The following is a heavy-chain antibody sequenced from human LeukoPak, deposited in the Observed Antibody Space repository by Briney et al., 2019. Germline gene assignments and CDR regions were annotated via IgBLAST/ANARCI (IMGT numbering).Heavy chain of an antibody. V-gene: IGHV3-30*02. D-gene: IGHD2-8*02. CDR2: IRDDGSNK. CDR1: AFTFSTYG. CDR3: ARDNWSCIAFYFDY. J-gene: IGHJ4*02. Sequence: GGSLRLSCAASAFTFSTYGMHWVRQTPGKGLEWVAFIRDDGSNKYYADSVKGRFTISRDNAKNSLYLQMNRLRNEDTAVYYCARDNWSCIAFYFDYWGQGTLVTVSS.